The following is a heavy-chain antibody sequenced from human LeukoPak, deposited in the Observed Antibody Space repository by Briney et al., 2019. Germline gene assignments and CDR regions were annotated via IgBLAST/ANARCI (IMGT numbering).Heavy chain of an antibody. CDR3: ARGLEGHDAFDI. CDR2: LRYDGTNK. Sequence: PGGSLRLSCAASGFTFSSYGMHWVRQAPGKGLEWVAFLRYDGTNKNYADSVKGRFTISRDNAKNSLYLQMNSLRAEDTAVYYCARGLEGHDAFDIWGQGTMVTVSS. CDR1: GFTFSSYG. V-gene: IGHV3-30*02. J-gene: IGHJ3*02.